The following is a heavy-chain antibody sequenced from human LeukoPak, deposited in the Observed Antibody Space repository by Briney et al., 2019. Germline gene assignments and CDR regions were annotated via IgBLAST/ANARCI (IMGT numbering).Heavy chain of an antibody. CDR1: GGSISSYY. Sequence: NPSETLSLTCTVSGGSISSYYWSWIRQPPGKGLEWIGYIYYSGSTNYNPSLKSRVTISVDTSKNQFSLKLSSVTAADTAVYYCAIPDSSSSLGYDYWGQGTLVTVSS. D-gene: IGHD6-6*01. CDR2: IYYSGST. J-gene: IGHJ4*02. V-gene: IGHV4-59*01. CDR3: AIPDSSSSLGYDY.